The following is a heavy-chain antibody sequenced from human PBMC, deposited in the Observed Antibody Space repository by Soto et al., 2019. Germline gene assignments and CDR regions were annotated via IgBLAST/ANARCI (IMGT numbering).Heavy chain of an antibody. CDR3: WCFSDYYYYGMDV. V-gene: IGHV3-30-3*01. CDR2: ISYDGSNK. D-gene: IGHD2-8*01. J-gene: IGHJ6*02. CDR1: GFTFSSYA. Sequence: PGGSLRLSCAASGFTFSSYAMHWVRQAPGKGLEWVAVISYDGSNKYYADSVKGRFTISRDNSKNTLYLQMNSLRAEDTAVYYSWCFSDYYYYGMDVWGQGTTVTVSS.